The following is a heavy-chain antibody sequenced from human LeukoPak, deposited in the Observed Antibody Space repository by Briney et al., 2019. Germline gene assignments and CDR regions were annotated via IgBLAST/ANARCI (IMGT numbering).Heavy chain of an antibody. CDR1: GFTVSSNY. J-gene: IGHJ4*02. V-gene: IGHV3-66*04. CDR3: ARQEPWEYFDY. CDR2: IYSGGST. D-gene: IGHD1-26*01. Sequence: PGGSLRLSCAASGFTVSSNYMSWVRQAPGEGLEWVSVIYSGGSTYYADSVKGRFTISRDNAKNSLYLQMNSLRAEDTAVYYCARQEPWEYFDYWGQGTLVTVSS.